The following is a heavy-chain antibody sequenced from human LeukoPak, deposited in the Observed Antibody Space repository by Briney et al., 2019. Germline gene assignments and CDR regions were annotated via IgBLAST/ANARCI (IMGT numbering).Heavy chain of an antibody. CDR3: ARFSSSTWALDF. D-gene: IGHD6-13*01. J-gene: IGHJ4*02. V-gene: IGHV4-59*08. CDR2: IYNSGST. Sequence: SETLSLTCTVSGGSISGYYWSWIRQSPGKGLEWIAYIYNSGSTNYNPSLKSRVTISVDTSKNQFSLNLNSVTAADTAVYYCARFSSSTWALDFWGQGTLVTVSS. CDR1: GGSISGYY.